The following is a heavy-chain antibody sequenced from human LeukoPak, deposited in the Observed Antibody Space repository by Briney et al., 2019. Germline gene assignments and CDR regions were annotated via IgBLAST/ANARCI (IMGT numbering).Heavy chain of an antibody. CDR3: TRPGIAAAGIRDY. J-gene: IGHJ4*02. D-gene: IGHD6-13*01. CDR2: IRSKANSYAT. V-gene: IGHV3-73*01. Sequence: GGSLKLSCAASGFTFSGSAMHWVRQASGKGLEWVGRIRSKANSYATAYAASVKGRFTISRDDSKNTAYLQMNNLKTEDTAVYYCTRPGIAAAGIRDYWGQGTLVTVSS. CDR1: GFTFSGSA.